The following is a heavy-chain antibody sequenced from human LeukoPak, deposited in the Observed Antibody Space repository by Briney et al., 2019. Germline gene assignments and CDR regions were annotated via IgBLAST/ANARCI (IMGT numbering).Heavy chain of an antibody. CDR3: ARSETIVGGTGPFDY. J-gene: IGHJ4*02. CDR1: GGSISSSSYY. Sequence: SETLSLTCTVSGGSISSSSYYWGWIRQPPGRGLEWIGGIYYSGSTYYNPSLKSRVTISVDTSKNQFSLKLSSVTAADTAVYYCARSETIVGGTGPFDYWGQGTLVTVSS. D-gene: IGHD1-26*01. V-gene: IGHV4-39*01. CDR2: IYYSGST.